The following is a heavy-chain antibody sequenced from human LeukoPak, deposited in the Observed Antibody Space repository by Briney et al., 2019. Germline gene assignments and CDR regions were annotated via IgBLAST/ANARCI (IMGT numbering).Heavy chain of an antibody. CDR1: GFTFSSYA. D-gene: IGHD6-25*01. CDR3: ARDAIVAAGSDMDV. Sequence: GGSLRLSCAASGFTFSSYAMHWVRQAPGKGLEYVSAISSNGGSTYYANSVKGRFTISRDNSKNTLYLQMGSLRAEDMAVYYCARDAIVAAGSDMDVWGKGTTVTVSS. V-gene: IGHV3-64*01. CDR2: ISSNGGST. J-gene: IGHJ6*03.